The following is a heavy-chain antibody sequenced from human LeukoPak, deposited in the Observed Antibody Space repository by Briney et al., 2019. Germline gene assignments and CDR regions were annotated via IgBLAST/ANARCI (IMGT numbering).Heavy chain of an antibody. CDR2: INYSEST. CDR3: ASSPPGTEYFHH. CDR1: GDSVSSYY. Sequence: SETLSLTCTVSGDSVSSYYWSWIRQPPGKGLEWIGYINYSESTNYNPSLKSRVTISGDTSKNQFSLKLSSVTAADTAVYYCASSPPGTEYFHHWGQGTLVTVSS. J-gene: IGHJ1*01. V-gene: IGHV4-59*08.